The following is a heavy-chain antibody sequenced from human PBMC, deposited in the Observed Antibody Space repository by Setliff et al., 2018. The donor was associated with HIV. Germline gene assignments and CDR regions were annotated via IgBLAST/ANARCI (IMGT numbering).Heavy chain of an antibody. D-gene: IGHD2-8*01. Sequence: GESLKISCKASGYSLSTYAISWVRQAPGQGLEWMGWIDSNNGNRNFAQKFRGRVTMTTDISTNTAYMEVRSLSFDDTAVYYCVRLTADRTNYYYYMDVWGKGTTVTVSS. J-gene: IGHJ6*03. CDR2: IDSNNGNR. V-gene: IGHV1-18*01. CDR1: GYSLSTYA. CDR3: VRLTADRTNYYYYMDV.